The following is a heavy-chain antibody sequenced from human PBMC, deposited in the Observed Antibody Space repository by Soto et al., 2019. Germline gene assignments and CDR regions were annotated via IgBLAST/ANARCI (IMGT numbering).Heavy chain of an antibody. J-gene: IGHJ6*02. CDR1: GGSGSSNSVA. CDR3: ARHIVVVPAAMPGDDYYYYVMDF. D-gene: IGHD2-2*01. Sequence: PSQTLSLICAISGGSGSSNSVAWNWIRQSPSRGLEWLGRTYYRSKWYNDYAVSVKSRITINPDTSKNQFSLQLNSVTPEDTAVYYCARHIVVVPAAMPGDDYYYYVMDFWGQGTTVTVSS. V-gene: IGHV6-1*01. CDR2: TYYRSKWYN.